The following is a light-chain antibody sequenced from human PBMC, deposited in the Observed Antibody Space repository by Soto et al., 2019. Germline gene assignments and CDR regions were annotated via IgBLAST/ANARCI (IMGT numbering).Light chain of an antibody. CDR3: SSYTYINQRACV. J-gene: IGLJ7*01. CDR2: EVT. CDR1: SGDIGSYNR. Sequence: QSVLTQPASVSGSPGQSITISCTGTSGDIGSYNRVSWYQQHPGKAPKLIIYEVTDRPSGVSNRFSGSKSGNTASLTISGLQAEDEAEYYCSSYTYINQRACVFGTGTLLTVL. V-gene: IGLV2-14*01.